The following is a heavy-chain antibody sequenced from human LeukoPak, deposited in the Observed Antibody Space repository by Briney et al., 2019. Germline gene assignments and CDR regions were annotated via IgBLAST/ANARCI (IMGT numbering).Heavy chain of an antibody. CDR2: IYYSGST. V-gene: IGHV4-39*07. CDR1: GGSISSSGSY. D-gene: IGHD5-18*01. Sequence: PSETLSLTCTVSGGSISSSGSYWGWIRQPPGRGLEWIVTIYYSGSTYYNPSLKSRVTISVDTSKNQFSLNLSSVTAADTAVYYCARVTYSYGYSPYFDYWGQGTLVTVSS. CDR3: ARVTYSYGYSPYFDY. J-gene: IGHJ4*02.